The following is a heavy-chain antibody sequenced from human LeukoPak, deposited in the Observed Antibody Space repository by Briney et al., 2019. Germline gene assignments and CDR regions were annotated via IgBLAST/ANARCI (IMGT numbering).Heavy chain of an antibody. CDR3: AKDEGLVGATTFDY. V-gene: IGHV3-23*01. Sequence: GGSLRLSCAASGFTFSRYAMSWVRQAPGKGLEWVSAISGSGGSTYYADSVKGRFTISRDNSKNTLYLQMNSLRAEDTAVYYCAKDEGLVGATTFDYWGQGTLVTVSS. J-gene: IGHJ4*02. CDR2: ISGSGGST. CDR1: GFTFSRYA. D-gene: IGHD1-26*01.